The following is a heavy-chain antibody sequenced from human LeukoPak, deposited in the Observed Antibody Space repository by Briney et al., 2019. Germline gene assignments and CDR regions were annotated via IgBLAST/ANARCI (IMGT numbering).Heavy chain of an antibody. CDR2: FGGGGGST. Sequence: GGSLRLSCAASGFTFSSYGMSWVRQAPGKGLEWVSSFGGGGGSTYYADSVKGRFTISRDNSKNTLYLQMNSLRAEDTAVYYCAKQGRDWLRDYYYYMDVWGKGTTVTISS. J-gene: IGHJ6*03. V-gene: IGHV3-23*01. D-gene: IGHD3-9*01. CDR1: GFTFSSYG. CDR3: AKQGRDWLRDYYYYMDV.